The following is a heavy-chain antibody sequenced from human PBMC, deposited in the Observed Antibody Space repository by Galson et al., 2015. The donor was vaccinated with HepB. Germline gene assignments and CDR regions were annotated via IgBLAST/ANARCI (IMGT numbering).Heavy chain of an antibody. J-gene: IGHJ4*02. D-gene: IGHD4-23*01. CDR1: GYTFTNYG. CDR2: INTYNGNT. Sequence: SVKVSCKASGYTFTNYGVSWVRQAPGQGLEWMGWINTYNGNTNYAQKFQGRVTMTTDTSTSTAYMELRSLRSDDTAVYYCAVPLTPTVVIPGYWGQGTLVTVSS. CDR3: AVPLTPTVVIPGY. V-gene: IGHV1-18*01.